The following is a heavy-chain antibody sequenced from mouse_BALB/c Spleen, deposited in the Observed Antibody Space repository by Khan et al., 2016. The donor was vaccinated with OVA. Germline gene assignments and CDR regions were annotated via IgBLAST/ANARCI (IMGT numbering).Heavy chain of an antibody. J-gene: IGHJ3*01. Sequence: EVKLLESGPGLVKPSQSLSLTCTVTGYSITSEYAWNWIRQFPGNKLEWMGYINYSGNTRFNPSLKSRTSFTRDTSKNQFFLQLNSVTTEDTATYYCARKDYYDYDPFPYWGQGTLVTVSA. CDR3: ARKDYYDYDPFPY. CDR2: INYSGNT. CDR1: GYSITSEYA. V-gene: IGHV3-2*02. D-gene: IGHD2-4*01.